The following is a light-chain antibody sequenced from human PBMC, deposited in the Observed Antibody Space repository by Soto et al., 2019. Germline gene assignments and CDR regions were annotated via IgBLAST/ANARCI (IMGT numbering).Light chain of an antibody. CDR1: SGHSSYI. CDR2: LEGSGSY. CDR3: ETWDSNTLV. J-gene: IGLJ3*02. V-gene: IGLV4-60*03. Sequence: QPVMTQSSCASASLGSSVKLTCTLSSGHSSYIIAWHQQQPGKAPRYLMKLEGSGSYNKGSGVPDRFSGSSSGADRYLTISNLQSEDEADYYCETWDSNTLVFGGGTKLTVL.